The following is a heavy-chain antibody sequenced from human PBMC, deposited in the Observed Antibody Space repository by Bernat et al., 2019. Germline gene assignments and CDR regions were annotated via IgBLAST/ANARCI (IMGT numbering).Heavy chain of an antibody. D-gene: IGHD6-6*01. CDR1: GYTFTGYY. CDR2: INPNSGGT. J-gene: IGHJ3*02. V-gene: IGHV1-2*04. CDR3: ARFRTRYSSSSGAFDI. Sequence: QVQLVQSGAEVKKPGASVKVSCKASGYTFTGYYMHWVRQAPGQGLEWMGWINPNSGGTNFAQKFQGWVTMTRDTSISTAYVELSRLRSDDTAVYYCARFRTRYSSSSGAFDIWGQGTMVTVSS.